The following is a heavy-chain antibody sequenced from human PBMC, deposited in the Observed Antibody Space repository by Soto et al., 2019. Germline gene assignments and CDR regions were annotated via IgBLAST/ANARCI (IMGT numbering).Heavy chain of an antibody. D-gene: IGHD3-3*01. V-gene: IGHV4-59*01. J-gene: IGHJ4*02. CDR2: IYYSGST. Sequence: PSETLSLTCTVSGGSISSYYWSWIRQPPGKGLEWIGYIYYSGSTNYNPSLKSRVTISVDTSKNQFSLKLSSVTAADTAVYYCARGHPGVEVTAPYYWGQGTLVTVSS. CDR3: ARGHPGVEVTAPYY. CDR1: GGSISSYY.